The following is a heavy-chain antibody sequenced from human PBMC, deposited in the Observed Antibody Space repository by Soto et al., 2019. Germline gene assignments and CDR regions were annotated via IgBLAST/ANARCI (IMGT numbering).Heavy chain of an antibody. CDR2: ISYDGSNK. CDR1: GFTFSSYA. D-gene: IGHD3-3*01. Sequence: PGGSLRLSCAASGFTFSSYAMHWVRQAPGKGLEWVAVISYDGSNKYYADSVKGRFTISRDNSKNTLYLQMNSLRAEDTAVYYCARDEREYYDFWSGYNSASAVWWGQGTLVTVSS. J-gene: IGHJ4*02. CDR3: ARDEREYYDFWSGYNSASAVW. V-gene: IGHV3-30-3*01.